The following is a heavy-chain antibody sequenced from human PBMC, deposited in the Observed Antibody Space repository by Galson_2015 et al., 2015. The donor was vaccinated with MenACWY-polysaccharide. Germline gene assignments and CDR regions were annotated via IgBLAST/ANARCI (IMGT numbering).Heavy chain of an antibody. CDR2: ISTNTGNP. Sequence: SVKVSCKASGYTFTTYAMNWVRQAPGQGLEWMGGISTNTGNPTYAQGFTGRFVSSLDASVSTAYLQISSLKAEDTAVYYCARDPKQKPTTVPTGRFDYWGQGTLVTVSS. CDR3: ARDPKQKPTTVPTGRFDY. D-gene: IGHD4-17*01. J-gene: IGHJ4*02. V-gene: IGHV7-4-1*02. CDR1: GYTFTTYA.